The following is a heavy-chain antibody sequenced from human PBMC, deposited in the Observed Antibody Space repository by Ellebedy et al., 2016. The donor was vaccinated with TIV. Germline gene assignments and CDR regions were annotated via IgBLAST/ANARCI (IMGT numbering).Heavy chain of an antibody. CDR3: ARGDKYYYESSGYYYTY. V-gene: IGHV3-21*04. J-gene: IGHJ4*02. Sequence: SVKGRFTISRDNAKNSLYLQMNSLRADDTAVYYCARGDKYYYESSGYYYTYWGQGTLVTVSS. D-gene: IGHD3-22*01.